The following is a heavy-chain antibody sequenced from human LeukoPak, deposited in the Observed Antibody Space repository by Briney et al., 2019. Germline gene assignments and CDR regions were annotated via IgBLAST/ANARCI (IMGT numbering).Heavy chain of an antibody. D-gene: IGHD3-3*01. CDR3: ARGSDFWSGYSFDN. CDR2: VYYSGST. V-gene: IGHV4-59*01. CDR1: GGSISTYY. Sequence: SETLSLTCTVSGGSISTYYWSWIRQAPGKGLQWIGYVYYSGSTEYDPSLKSRVTISVDTSKNQFSLKMNSVTAADTAVYYCARGSDFWSGYSFDNWGQGTLVTVSS. J-gene: IGHJ4*02.